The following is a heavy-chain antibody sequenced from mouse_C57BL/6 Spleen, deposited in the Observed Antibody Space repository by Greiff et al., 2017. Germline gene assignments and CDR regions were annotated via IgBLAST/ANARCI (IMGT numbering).Heavy chain of an antibody. J-gene: IGHJ2*01. D-gene: IGHD1-1*01. Sequence: EVQLQQSGPELVKPGASVKIPCKASGYTFTDYNMDWVKQSHGKSLEWIGAINPNNGGTIYNQKFKGKATLTVDKSSSTAYMELRSLTSEDTAVYYCARSLNYYGTLDYWGQGTTLTVSS. CDR3: ARSLNYYGTLDY. CDR1: GYTFTDYN. V-gene: IGHV1-18*01. CDR2: INPNNGGT.